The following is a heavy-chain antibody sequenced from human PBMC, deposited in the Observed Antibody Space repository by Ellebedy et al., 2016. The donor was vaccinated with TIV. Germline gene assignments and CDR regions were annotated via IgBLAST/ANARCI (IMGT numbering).Heavy chain of an antibody. D-gene: IGHD5-18*01. V-gene: IGHV4-39*01. CDR2: IYYSGST. Sequence: MPSETLSLTCAVYGGSFSGYYWGRIRQPPGKGLEWIGSIYYSGSTYYNPSLKSRVTISVDTSKNQFSLKLSSVTAADTAVYYCARQGYRGYSYGATYTPFDYWGQGTLVTVSS. CDR1: GGSFSGYY. J-gene: IGHJ4*02. CDR3: ARQGYRGYSYGATYTPFDY.